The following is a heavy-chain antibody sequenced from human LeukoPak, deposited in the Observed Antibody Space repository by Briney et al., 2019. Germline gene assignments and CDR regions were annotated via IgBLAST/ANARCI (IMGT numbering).Heavy chain of an antibody. Sequence: IIPSLDVANYAQKFQGRVTLSVDRDTATTYMEVTSLRSEDTAIYYCARDHCSPGTCLGGHWGQGTLVTVSS. V-gene: IGHV1-69*04. D-gene: IGHD2-15*01. CDR3: ARDHCSPGTCLGGH. CDR2: IIPSLDVA. J-gene: IGHJ4*02.